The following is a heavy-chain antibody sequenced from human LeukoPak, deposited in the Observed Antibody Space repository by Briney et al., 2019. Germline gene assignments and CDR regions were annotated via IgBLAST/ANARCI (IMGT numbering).Heavy chain of an antibody. Sequence: GGSLRLSCAASGFTVSSKHMSWVRQAPGKGLEWVSVINNGGSTYYADSVKGRFTISRDNSKNTLYLQMNSLRAEDTAVYYCARYYDSSGYSYYYYGMDVWGQGTTVTVSS. D-gene: IGHD3-22*01. J-gene: IGHJ6*02. CDR3: ARYYDSSGYSYYYYGMDV. CDR2: INNGGST. V-gene: IGHV3-53*01. CDR1: GFTVSSKH.